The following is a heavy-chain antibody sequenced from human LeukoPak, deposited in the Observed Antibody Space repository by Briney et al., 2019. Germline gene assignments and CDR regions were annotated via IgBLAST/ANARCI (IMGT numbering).Heavy chain of an antibody. V-gene: IGHV3-7*01. Sequence: GGSLRLSCAASGSTFSSYWMSWVRQAPGKGLEWVANIKQDGSEKYYVDSVKGRFTISRDNAKNSLYLQMNSLRAEDTAVYYCARVSCYDFWSKRCYYYGMDVWGQGTTVTVSS. CDR2: IKQDGSEK. D-gene: IGHD3-3*01. CDR3: ARVSCYDFWSKRCYYYGMDV. J-gene: IGHJ6*02. CDR1: GSTFSSYW.